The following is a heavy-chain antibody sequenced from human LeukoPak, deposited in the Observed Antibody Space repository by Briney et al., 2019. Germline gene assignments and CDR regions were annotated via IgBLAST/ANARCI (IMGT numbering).Heavy chain of an antibody. CDR1: GGSISSYY. J-gene: IGHJ5*02. CDR3: ARGDSIFGVVMGWFDP. V-gene: IGHV4-59*01. CDR2: IYYSGST. D-gene: IGHD3-3*02. Sequence: SEILSLTCTVSGGSISSYYWSWIRQPPGKGLEWIGYIYYSGSTNYNPSLKSRVTISVDTSKNQFSLKLSSVTAAYTAVYYCARGDSIFGVVMGWFDPWGQGTLVTVSS.